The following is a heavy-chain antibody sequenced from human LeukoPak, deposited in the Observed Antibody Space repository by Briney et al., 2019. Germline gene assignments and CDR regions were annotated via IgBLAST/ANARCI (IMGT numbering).Heavy chain of an antibody. D-gene: IGHD3-22*01. CDR1: GFTFSSYE. CDR3: ARSDSSGSTYRF. J-gene: IGHJ4*02. V-gene: IGHV3-48*03. Sequence: GGSLRLSCAASGFTFSSYEMNWVRQAPGKGLEWVSYISSSGSTIYYADSVKGRFTISRDNAKNSLYLQMNSLRAEDTAVYYCARSDSSGSTYRFWGQGPLVTVSS. CDR2: ISSSGSTI.